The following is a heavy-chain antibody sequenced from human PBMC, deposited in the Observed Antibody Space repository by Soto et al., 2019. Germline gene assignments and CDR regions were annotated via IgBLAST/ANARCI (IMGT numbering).Heavy chain of an antibody. J-gene: IGHJ6*02. CDR3: ARDNGYSGPMDG. CDR2: INPNSGGT. CDR1: GYIFTGYY. D-gene: IGHD5-12*01. V-gene: IGHV1-2*02. Sequence: QVQLVQSGAEVKKPGASVKVSCKASGYIFTGYYMYWVRQAPGQGLEWMGWINPNSGGTNYAPKFQGRVIMTRDTSSSTAYMELGRLRSDGTAVYYCARDNGYSGPMDGWGQGTTVTVSS.